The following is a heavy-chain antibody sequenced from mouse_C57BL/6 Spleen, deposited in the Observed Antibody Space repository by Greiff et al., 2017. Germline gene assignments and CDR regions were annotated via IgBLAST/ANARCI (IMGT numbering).Heavy chain of an antibody. V-gene: IGHV1-64*01. J-gene: IGHJ2*01. CDR1: GYTFTSYW. CDR2: IHPNSGST. Sequence: QVQLQQPGAELVKPGASVKLSCKASGYTFTSYWMHWVKQRPGPGLAWIGMIHPNSGSTNYNEKFKSKATLTVDKSSSTAYMQLSSLTSEDSAVYYCARSITTVVARYYFDYWGQGTTLTVSS. D-gene: IGHD1-1*01. CDR3: ARSITTVVARYYFDY.